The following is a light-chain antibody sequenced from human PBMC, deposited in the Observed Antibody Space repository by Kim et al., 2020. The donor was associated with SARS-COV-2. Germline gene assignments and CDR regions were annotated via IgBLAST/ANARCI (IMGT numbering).Light chain of an antibody. J-gene: IGLJ2*01. Sequence: GQSITIACAGTSSDVGSYRLISWYQQYPGKVPTAIIYEDTKRPSGVSNRFSGSKSGNTASLTISGLQADDEAIYFCCSYAGDATVVFGGGTKVTVL. CDR2: EDT. CDR1: SSDVGSYRL. V-gene: IGLV2-23*01. CDR3: CSYAGDATVV.